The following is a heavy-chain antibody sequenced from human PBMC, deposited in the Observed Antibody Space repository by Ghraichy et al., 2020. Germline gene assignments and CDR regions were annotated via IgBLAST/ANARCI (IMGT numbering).Heavy chain of an antibody. J-gene: IGHJ3*02. CDR3: ARERTVIEAVVDAFDM. D-gene: IGHD3-22*01. CDR1: GFIFSSYN. CDR2: ISSSSTYM. Sequence: GGSLRLSCAASGFIFSSYNMNWVRQAPGKGLEWVSSISSSSTYMFYADSVKGRFTISRDNAKNSLSLQMNSLRAEDTAVYYCARERTVIEAVVDAFDMWGQRPTVSVSS. V-gene: IGHV3-21*01.